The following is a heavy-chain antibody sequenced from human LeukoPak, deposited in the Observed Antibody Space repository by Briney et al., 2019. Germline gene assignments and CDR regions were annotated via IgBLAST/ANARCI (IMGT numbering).Heavy chain of an antibody. CDR3: ARQGGYYDSSGYADY. J-gene: IGHJ4*02. CDR1: GGSISSYY. Sequence: PSETLSLTCTVSGGSISSYYWSWIRQSAGKGLEWIGRIYTSGSTNYNPSLKSRVTISVDTSKNQFSLKLSSVTAADTAVYYCARQGGYYDSSGYADYWGQGTLVTVSS. D-gene: IGHD3-22*01. V-gene: IGHV4-4*07. CDR2: IYTSGST.